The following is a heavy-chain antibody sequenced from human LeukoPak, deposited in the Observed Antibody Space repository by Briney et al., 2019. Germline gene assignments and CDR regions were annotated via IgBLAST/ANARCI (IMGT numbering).Heavy chain of an antibody. CDR3: ARHVRATRGTFDY. V-gene: IGHV4-34*01. Sequence: PSETLSLTCAVYGGSFSGYYWSWIRQPPGRGLEWIGEINHSGSTNYNPSLKSRVTISVDTSKNQFSLKLSSVTAADTAVYYCARHVRATRGTFDYWGQGTLVTVSS. CDR1: GGSFSGYY. D-gene: IGHD1-26*01. J-gene: IGHJ4*02. CDR2: INHSGST.